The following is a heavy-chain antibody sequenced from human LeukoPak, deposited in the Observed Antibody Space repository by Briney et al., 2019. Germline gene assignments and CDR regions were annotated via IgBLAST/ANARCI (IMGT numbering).Heavy chain of an antibody. J-gene: IGHJ4*02. D-gene: IGHD1-26*01. CDR2: ISSGSSYI. CDR1: GFTFSSYG. CDR3: ARREVGATLGD. V-gene: IGHV3-21*01. Sequence: PGGSLRLSCSGTGFTFSSYGMYWVRQAPGKGLEWVSSISSGSSYIYYADSVKGRFTISRDNAKNSLYLQMNSLRAEDTAVYYCARREVGATLGDWGQGTLVTVSS.